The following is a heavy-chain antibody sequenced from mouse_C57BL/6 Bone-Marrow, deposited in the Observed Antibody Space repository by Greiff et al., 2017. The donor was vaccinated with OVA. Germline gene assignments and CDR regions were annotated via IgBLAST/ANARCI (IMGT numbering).Heavy chain of an antibody. Sequence: EVQVEESGAELVRPGASVKLSCTASGFNIKDYYMHWVKERPEQGLEWIGCIDPENGDTEYASKFQGKATITADTSSKTVYLHLSSLTSEDTAVYYCTTYRYWGQGTTLTVSA. J-gene: IGHJ2*01. V-gene: IGHV14-4*01. CDR3: TTYRY. CDR1: GFNIKDYY. CDR2: IDPENGDT.